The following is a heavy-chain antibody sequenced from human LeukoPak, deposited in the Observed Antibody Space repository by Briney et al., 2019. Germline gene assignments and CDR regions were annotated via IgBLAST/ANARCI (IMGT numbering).Heavy chain of an antibody. D-gene: IGHD2-2*01. CDR3: ACPCSSGHIV. Sequence: SETLSLTCAVYGGSFSGYYWSWIRQPPGKGLEWIGEINHSGSTNYNPSLKSRVTISIDTSKNQFSLKVTSVTAADTAVYYCACPCSSGHIVWGQGTLVTVSS. J-gene: IGHJ4*02. V-gene: IGHV4-34*01. CDR1: GGSFSGYY. CDR2: INHSGST.